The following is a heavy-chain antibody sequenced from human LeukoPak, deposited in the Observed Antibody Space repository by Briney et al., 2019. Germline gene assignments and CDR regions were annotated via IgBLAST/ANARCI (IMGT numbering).Heavy chain of an antibody. CDR2: IYHSGST. CDR1: GGSFSGYY. V-gene: IGHV4-34*01. J-gene: IGHJ5*02. D-gene: IGHD3-10*01. CDR3: ARDSYYFGSGSDNTPYNWFDP. Sequence: SETLSLTCAVYGGSFSGYYWSWIRQPPGKGLEWIAEIYHSGSTNYNPSLKSRVTISVDKSKNQFSLKLSSVTAADTAMYYCARDSYYFGSGSDNTPYNWFDPWGQGTLVTVSS.